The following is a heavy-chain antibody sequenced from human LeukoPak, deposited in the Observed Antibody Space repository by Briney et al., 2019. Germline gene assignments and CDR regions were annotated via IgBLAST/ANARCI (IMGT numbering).Heavy chain of an antibody. CDR2: ISAYNGNR. CDR1: GYTFFNYG. J-gene: IGHJ5*02. Sequence: GASVKVSCKASGYTFFNYGISWVRQAPGQGLEWMGWISAYNGNRNYAQKFQGRVTMTTDTSTSTAYMELRSLRSEDTAVYYCVRDGEGVAISVNYWFDPWGQGTLVTVSS. CDR3: VRDGEGVAISVNYWFDP. D-gene: IGHD3-10*01. V-gene: IGHV1-18*01.